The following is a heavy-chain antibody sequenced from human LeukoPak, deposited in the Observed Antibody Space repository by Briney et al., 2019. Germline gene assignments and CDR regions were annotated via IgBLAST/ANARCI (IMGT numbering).Heavy chain of an antibody. J-gene: IGHJ3*02. V-gene: IGHV3-49*03. CDR1: GFTFSIYS. Sequence: GGSLRLSCAASGFTFSIYSLNWFRQAPGKGLEWVGFIRSKAYDVTTEYAASVKGRFTISRDDSKSIAYLQMNSLKTEDTAVYYCTRDRDVLRFLEWLSHDDAFDIWGQGTMVTVSS. CDR2: IRSKAYDVTT. D-gene: IGHD3-3*01. CDR3: TRDRDVLRFLEWLSHDDAFDI.